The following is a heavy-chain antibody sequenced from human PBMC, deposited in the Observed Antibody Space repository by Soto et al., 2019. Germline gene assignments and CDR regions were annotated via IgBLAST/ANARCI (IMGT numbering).Heavy chain of an antibody. CDR2: IYSSGST. CDR3: ARDHPHSYGVYYFDY. CDR1: GYSISSSNW. J-gene: IGHJ4*02. Sequence: SETLSLTCAVSGYSISSSNWWGWIRQPPGKGLEWIGYIYSSGSTHYNPSLQSRVTISADTSKNQVSLKVNSVTAADTAVYYCARDHPHSYGVYYFDYWGQGTPVTAPQ. V-gene: IGHV4-28*03. D-gene: IGHD5-18*01.